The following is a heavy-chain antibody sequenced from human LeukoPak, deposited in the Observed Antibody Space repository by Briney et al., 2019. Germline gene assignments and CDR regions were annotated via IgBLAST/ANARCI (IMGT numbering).Heavy chain of an antibody. CDR3: GRDSRGPDY. CDR1: GGSISHYY. J-gene: IGHJ4*02. D-gene: IGHD3-22*01. CDR2: INHSGST. Sequence: SETLSLTCAVNGGSISHYYWSWIRQSPGKGLECIGEINHSGSTNYNPSLKSRVTISVDTSKNQISLKLNSVTAADTAVYYCGRDSRGPDYWGQGTLVTVSS. V-gene: IGHV4-34*01.